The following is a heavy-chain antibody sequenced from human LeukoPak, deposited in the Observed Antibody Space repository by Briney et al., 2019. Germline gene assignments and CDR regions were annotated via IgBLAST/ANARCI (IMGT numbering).Heavy chain of an antibody. V-gene: IGHV3-21*01. CDR3: ATVAAAGIVDY. CDR2: ISSSSSYI. Sequence: GGSLRLSCAASGFTFSSYSMNWVRQAPGKGLEWVSSISSSSSYIYYADSVKGRFTISRDNAKNSLYLQMNSLRAEDTAVYYCATVAAAGIVDYWGQGTLVTVSS. CDR1: GFTFSSYS. J-gene: IGHJ4*02. D-gene: IGHD6-13*01.